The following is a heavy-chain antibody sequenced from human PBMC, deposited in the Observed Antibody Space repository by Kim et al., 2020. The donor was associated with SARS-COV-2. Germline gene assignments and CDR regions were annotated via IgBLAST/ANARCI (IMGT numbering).Heavy chain of an antibody. V-gene: IGHV3-30*18. J-gene: IGHJ4*02. D-gene: IGHD3-9*01. Sequence: GGSLRLSCAASGFTFSSYGMHWVRQAPGKGLEWVAVISYDGSNKYYADSVKGRFTISRDNSKNTLYLQMNSLRAEDTAVYYCAKDQYYDILTGYDYWGQG. CDR3: AKDQYYDILTGYDY. CDR1: GFTFSSYG. CDR2: ISYDGSNK.